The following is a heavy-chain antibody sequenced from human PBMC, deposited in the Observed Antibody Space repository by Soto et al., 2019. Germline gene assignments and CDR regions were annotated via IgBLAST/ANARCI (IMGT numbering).Heavy chain of an antibody. CDR2: ISAYNGNT. CDR3: ASGIYCISTSCYGWFDP. V-gene: IGHV1-18*01. J-gene: IGHJ5*02. D-gene: IGHD2-2*01. Sequence: ASVKVSCKASGYTFTSYGISWVRQAPGQGLEWMGWISAYNGNTNYAQKLQGRVTMTTDTSTSTAYMELRSLRSDDTAVYYCASGIYCISTSCYGWFDPWGQGTLVTVSS. CDR1: GYTFTSYG.